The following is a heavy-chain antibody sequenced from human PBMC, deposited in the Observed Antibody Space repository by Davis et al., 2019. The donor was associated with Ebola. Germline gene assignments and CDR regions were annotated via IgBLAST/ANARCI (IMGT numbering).Heavy chain of an antibody. D-gene: IGHD6-19*01. V-gene: IGHV3-30*18. CDR2: ISYDGSNK. Sequence: GESLKISCAASGFTFSSYGMHWVRQAPGKGLEWVAVISYDGSNKYYADSVKGRFTISRDNSKNTLYLQMISLSAEDTAEYYCAKDHRTGWLENWGQGTLVTVSS. CDR3: AKDHRTGWLEN. CDR1: GFTFSSYG. J-gene: IGHJ4*02.